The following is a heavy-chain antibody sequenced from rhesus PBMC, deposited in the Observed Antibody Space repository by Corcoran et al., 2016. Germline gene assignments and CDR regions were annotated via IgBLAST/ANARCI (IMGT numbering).Heavy chain of an antibody. CDR2: IYGRTGKP. CDR1: GDSISRNY. CDR3: VRSSNPNDEFAY. Sequence: QVQLQESGPGLVKPSETLPLTCAVSGDSISRNYWNWLRQAPGKGLEWIGRIYGRTGKPDYNPSPKGRRTSSRDTSKNQFSLKGTSVTAADTAVYYCVRSSNPNDEFAYWGQGILVTVSS. V-gene: IGHV4S2*01. J-gene: IGHJ4*01. D-gene: IGHD1-14*01.